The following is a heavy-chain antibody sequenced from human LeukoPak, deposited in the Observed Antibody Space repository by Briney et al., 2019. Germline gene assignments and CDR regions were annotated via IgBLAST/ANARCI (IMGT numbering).Heavy chain of an antibody. V-gene: IGHV5-51*01. CDR1: GYSFTSYW. J-gene: IGHJ6*02. Sequence: GASVKVSCKASGYSFTSYWIGWVRQMPGKGLEWMGIIYPGDSDTRYSPSFQGQVTISADKSISTAYLQWSSLKASDTAMYYCAIVVTAMATPHYYGMDVWGRGTTVTVSS. D-gene: IGHD5-18*01. CDR3: AIVVTAMATPHYYGMDV. CDR2: IYPGDSDT.